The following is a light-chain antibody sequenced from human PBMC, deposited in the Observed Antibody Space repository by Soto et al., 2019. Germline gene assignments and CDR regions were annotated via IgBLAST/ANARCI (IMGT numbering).Light chain of an antibody. V-gene: IGKV3-15*01. J-gene: IGKJ2*01. CDR2: GAS. CDR1: QSVSSN. CDR3: QQYNNLPPT. Sequence: EIVMTQSPATLSVSPGERATLSCRASQSVSSNLAWYQQKPGQAPRLLIYGASTRATGIPARFSGSGSWTEFTLTISSLQSEDWAVYYCQQYNNLPPTFGQGTKLEIK.